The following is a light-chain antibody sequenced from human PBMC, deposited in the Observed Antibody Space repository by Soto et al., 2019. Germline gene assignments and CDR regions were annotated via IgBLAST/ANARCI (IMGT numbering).Light chain of an antibody. V-gene: IGKV3-11*01. J-gene: IGKJ1*01. CDR3: QQRSNWWT. CDR2: DAS. Sequence: EMVMTQSAATLSVSPGERSSLSCRASQSVSSNLAWYQQKGGQAPRLLIYDASNRATGIPARFSGSGSGTDFTLTISSLEPEDFAVYYCQQRSNWWTFGQGTKVDIK. CDR1: QSVSSN.